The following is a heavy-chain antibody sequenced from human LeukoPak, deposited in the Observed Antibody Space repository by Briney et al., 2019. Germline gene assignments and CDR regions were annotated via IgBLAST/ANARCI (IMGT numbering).Heavy chain of an antibody. CDR2: IYHSGST. D-gene: IGHD2-15*01. V-gene: IGHV4-4*02. CDR3: ARFDGGPYGMDV. Sequence: SGTLSLTCAVSGGSISSSNWWSWVRQPPGKGLEWIGEIYHSGSTNYNPSLKSRVTISVDTSKNQFSLKLSSVTAADTAVYYCARFDGGPYGMDVWGQGTTVTVSS. J-gene: IGHJ6*02. CDR1: GGSISSSNW.